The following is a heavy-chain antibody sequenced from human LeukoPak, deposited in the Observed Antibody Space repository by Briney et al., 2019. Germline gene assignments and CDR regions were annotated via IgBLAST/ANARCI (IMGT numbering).Heavy chain of an antibody. CDR2: IIPIFGIA. CDR1: GGTSCPYA. D-gene: IGHD3-16*01. Sequence: ASVKPSSKASGGTSCPYALSRVRQAPRQPLEWMGRIIPIFGIANYAQKFQGRVTITADKSTSAAYMELSSLRAEEMAVYYCARDGGAQHYWGQGTLVTVSS. V-gene: IGHV1-69*04. J-gene: IGHJ4*02. CDR3: ARDGGAQHY.